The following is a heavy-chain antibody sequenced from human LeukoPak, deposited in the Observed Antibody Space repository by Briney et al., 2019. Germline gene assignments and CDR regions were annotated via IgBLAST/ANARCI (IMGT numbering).Heavy chain of an antibody. J-gene: IGHJ3*02. D-gene: IGHD5-12*01. CDR3: ARERAYGYGFDI. CDR2: IFNSGYT. Sequence: SETLSLTCTVSPGSIRSYYWAWIRQPPGKGLELIGYIFNSGYTNFKPSLKSRVTISVDTSKNQFSLKLSSVTAADTAVYYCARERAYGYGFDIWGQGTMVTVSS. CDR1: PGSIRSYY. V-gene: IGHV4-59*01.